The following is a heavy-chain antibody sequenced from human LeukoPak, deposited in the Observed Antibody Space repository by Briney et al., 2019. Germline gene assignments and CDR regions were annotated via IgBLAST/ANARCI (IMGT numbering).Heavy chain of an antibody. Sequence: GGSLRLSCAASGFTLSTYNMNWVRQAPGKGLEWVSSISSSSGYLFFADSVKGRFSISRDNTKNSLYLQMSGLRAEDTAVYYCARDAVTGYSSGWYKPFPFDSWGQGTLVTVSS. V-gene: IGHV3-21*01. CDR2: ISSSSGYL. D-gene: IGHD6-19*01. CDR1: GFTLSTYN. CDR3: ARDAVTGYSSGWYKPFPFDS. J-gene: IGHJ4*02.